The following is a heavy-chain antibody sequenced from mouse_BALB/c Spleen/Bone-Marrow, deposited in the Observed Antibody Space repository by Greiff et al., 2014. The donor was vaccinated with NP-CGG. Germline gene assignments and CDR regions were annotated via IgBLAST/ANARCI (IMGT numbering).Heavy chain of an antibody. CDR1: GFNIKDTY. CDR3: ANYRYGWYFDV. CDR2: IDTANGNT. D-gene: IGHD2-14*01. V-gene: IGHV14-3*02. J-gene: IGHJ1*01. Sequence: EVQLQQSGAELVKPGASVKLSCTASGFNIKDTYMHWVEQRPEQGLEWIGRIDTANGNTKYDPKFQGKATITADTSSNTAYLQLSSLTSEDTAVYYCANYRYGWYFDVWGAGTTVTVSS.